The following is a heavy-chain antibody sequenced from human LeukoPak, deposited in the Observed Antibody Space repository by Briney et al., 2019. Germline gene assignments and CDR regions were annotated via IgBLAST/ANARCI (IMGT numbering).Heavy chain of an antibody. J-gene: IGHJ5*02. CDR3: ARGGLHIVVVPAARYNWFDP. V-gene: IGHV1-46*01. D-gene: IGHD2-2*01. CDR1: GYTFTSYY. Sequence: ASVKVSCKASGYTFTSYYMHWVRQAPGQGLEWMGIINPSGGSTSYAQKFQGRVTMTRDTSTSTVYMELSSLRSEDTAVYYCARGGLHIVVVPAARYNWFDPWGQGTLVTVSP. CDR2: INPSGGST.